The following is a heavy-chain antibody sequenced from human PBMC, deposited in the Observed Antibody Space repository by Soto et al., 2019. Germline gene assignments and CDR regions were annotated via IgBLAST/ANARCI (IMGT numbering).Heavy chain of an antibody. V-gene: IGHV4-59*12. CDR1: GGSISSYY. J-gene: IGHJ4*02. Sequence: SETLSLTCTVSGGSISSYYWSWIRQPPGKGLEWIGYIYYSGSTNYNPSLKSRVTISVDRSKNQFSLKLSSVTAADTAVYYCARKRRYFDWLLFDYWGQGTLVTVSS. D-gene: IGHD3-9*01. CDR2: IYYSGST. CDR3: ARKRRYFDWLLFDY.